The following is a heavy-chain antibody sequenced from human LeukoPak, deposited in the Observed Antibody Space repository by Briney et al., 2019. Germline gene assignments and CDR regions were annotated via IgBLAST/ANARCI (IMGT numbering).Heavy chain of an antibody. CDR3: ARDRGLVRHTNWLDP. Sequence: GASVKASCKALGYTFTNYGISWVRQAPGQGLEWLGRINTFNSDPNYAQKFQDRTTVTTDKSTTTAYMELKNLTSDDTAVYYCARDRGLVRHTNWLDPWGQGTLVTVSS. V-gene: IGHV1-18*01. CDR2: INTFNSDP. CDR1: GYTFTNYG. J-gene: IGHJ5*02. D-gene: IGHD3-10*01.